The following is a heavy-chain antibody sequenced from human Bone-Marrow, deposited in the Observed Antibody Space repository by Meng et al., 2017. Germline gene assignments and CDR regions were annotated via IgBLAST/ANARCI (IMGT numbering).Heavy chain of an antibody. CDR1: GGSFSGYY. D-gene: IGHD3-16*01. CDR2: INHSGSS. Sequence: QVQIQKWGAGLLKPSETLSLTCAVYGGSFSGYYWSWIRQPPGKGLGWIGEINHSGSSNYNPSLKSRVTLSVDTSKNQLSLNLTAVTAADTAVYYCAREGDGGYNWFDPWGQGTLVTVSS. J-gene: IGHJ5*02. V-gene: IGHV4-34*01. CDR3: AREGDGGYNWFDP.